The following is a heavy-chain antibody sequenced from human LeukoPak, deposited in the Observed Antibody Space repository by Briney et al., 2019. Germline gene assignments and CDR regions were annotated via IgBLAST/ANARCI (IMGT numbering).Heavy chain of an antibody. J-gene: IGHJ6*03. CDR1: GFTFGDYA. CDR2: IRSKAYGGTT. D-gene: IGHD3-3*01. V-gene: IGHV3-49*04. Sequence: PGGSLRLPCTASGFTFGDYAMSWVRQAPGKGLEWVGFIRSKAYGGTTEYAASVKGRFTISRDDSKSIAYLQMNSLKTEDTAVYYCTRYDFWSGYPDMDVWGKGTTVTVSS. CDR3: TRYDFWSGYPDMDV.